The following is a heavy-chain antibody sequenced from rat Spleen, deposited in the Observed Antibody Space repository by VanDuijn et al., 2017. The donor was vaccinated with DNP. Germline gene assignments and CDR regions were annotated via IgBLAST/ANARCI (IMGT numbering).Heavy chain of an antibody. J-gene: IGHJ4*01. D-gene: IGHD2-2*01. CDR3: VREDKGVDA. Sequence: EVKLVESGGGLVQPGRSLKLSCAASGFNFNDYWMGWVRQAPGKGLEWIGQINKDSNTINYTPSLEDKFTISRDNAQNTLFLQMNKLGSEDTAFYYCVREDKGVDAWGQGASVTVSS. CDR1: GFNFNDYW. V-gene: IGHV4-2*01. CDR2: INKDSNTI.